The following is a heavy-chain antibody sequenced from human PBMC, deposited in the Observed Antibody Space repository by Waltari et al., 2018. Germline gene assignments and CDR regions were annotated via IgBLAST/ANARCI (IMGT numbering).Heavy chain of an antibody. CDR2: IYHSGST. D-gene: IGHD4-17*01. V-gene: IGHV4-38-2*01. CDR3: ARQDYGDITFDY. CDR1: GYSISSGYY. J-gene: IGHJ4*02. Sequence: QVQLQESGPGLVKPSETLSLTCAVPGYSISSGYYWGWIRQPPGKWLEWIGSIYHSGSTYYNPSLKSRVTISVDTSKNQFSLKLSSVTAADTAVYYCARQDYGDITFDYWGQGTLVTVSS.